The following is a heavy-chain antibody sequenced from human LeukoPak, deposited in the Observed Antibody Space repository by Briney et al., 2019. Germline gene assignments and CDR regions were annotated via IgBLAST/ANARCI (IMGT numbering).Heavy chain of an antibody. V-gene: IGHV3-30*04. Sequence: PGGSLRLSCAASGFTFSSYAMHWVRQAPGKGLEWVAVISYDGSNKYYADSVKGRFTISRDNSKNTLYLQMNSLRAEDTAVYYCAKDEVVPGYYYMDVWGKGTTVTVSS. CDR1: GFTFSSYA. J-gene: IGHJ6*03. CDR3: AKDEVVPGYYYMDV. CDR2: ISYDGSNK. D-gene: IGHD2-2*01.